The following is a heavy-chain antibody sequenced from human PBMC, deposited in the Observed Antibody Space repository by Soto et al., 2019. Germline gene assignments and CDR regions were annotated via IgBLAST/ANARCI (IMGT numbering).Heavy chain of an antibody. CDR2: INHSGST. J-gene: IGHJ1*01. CDR1: GGSFSGYY. CDR3: ASSWGQLLWSWYFQH. D-gene: IGHD2-2*01. V-gene: IGHV4-34*01. Sequence: QVQLQQWGAGLLKPSETLSLTCAVYGGSFSGYYWSWIRQPPGKGLEWIGEINHSGSTNYNPSLKSRVTISVDTSKNQFSLKLSSVTAADTAVYYCASSWGQLLWSWYFQHWGQGTLVTVSS.